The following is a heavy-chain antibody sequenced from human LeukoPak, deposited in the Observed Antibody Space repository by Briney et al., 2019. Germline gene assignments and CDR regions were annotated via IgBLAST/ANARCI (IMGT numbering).Heavy chain of an antibody. CDR1: GFTFNNYA. D-gene: IGHD4-17*01. Sequence: GGSLRLSCAASGFTFNNYAMNWVRQAPGKGLEWVSSISGGGETTYYADSAKGRFTISRDDSQNTLYLQMNSLRAEDTAAYYCARDYADYVGYFFFDYWGQGTLVTVSS. J-gene: IGHJ4*02. V-gene: IGHV3-23*01. CDR3: ARDYADYVGYFFFDY. CDR2: ISGGGETT.